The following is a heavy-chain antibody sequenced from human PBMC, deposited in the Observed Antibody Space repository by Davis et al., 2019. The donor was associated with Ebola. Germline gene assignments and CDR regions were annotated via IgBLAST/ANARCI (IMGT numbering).Heavy chain of an antibody. Sequence: AASVKVSCKASGGTFSSYAISWVRQAPGQGLEWTGRIIPILGIANYAQKFQGRVTITADESTSTAYMELSSLRSEDTAVYYCARERLGYCSGGSCHDPWGQGTLVTVSS. V-gene: IGHV1-69*04. J-gene: IGHJ5*02. D-gene: IGHD2-15*01. CDR3: ARERLGYCSGGSCHDP. CDR1: GGTFSSYA. CDR2: IIPILGIA.